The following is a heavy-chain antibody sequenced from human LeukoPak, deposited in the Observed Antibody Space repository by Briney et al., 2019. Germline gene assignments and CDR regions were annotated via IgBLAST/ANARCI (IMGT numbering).Heavy chain of an antibody. Sequence: SETLSLTCTVSGGSISSYSWSWIRQPPGKGLEWIGNIYYSGSTNHNPSLKSRVTISVDTSKNQFSLKLSSVTAADTAVYYCARVTGGYSFGAFDYWGQGTLVTVSS. J-gene: IGHJ4*02. CDR3: ARVTGGYSFGAFDY. D-gene: IGHD5-18*01. CDR2: IYYSGST. V-gene: IGHV4-59*01. CDR1: GGSISSYS.